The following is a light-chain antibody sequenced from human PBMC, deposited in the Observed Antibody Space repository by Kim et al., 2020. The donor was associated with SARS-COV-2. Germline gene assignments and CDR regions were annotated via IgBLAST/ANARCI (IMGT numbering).Light chain of an antibody. V-gene: IGLV1-44*01. CDR1: SSNIGGNN. Sequence: GQRGTIYCSGRSSNIGGNNVNWYQKFPGPAPTLLIYSNNQRPSGVPDRFSGSKSGTSASLAISGLQSEDEADYWCATWDDGLNAWVFGGGTKLTVL. J-gene: IGLJ3*02. CDR3: ATWDDGLNAWV. CDR2: SNN.